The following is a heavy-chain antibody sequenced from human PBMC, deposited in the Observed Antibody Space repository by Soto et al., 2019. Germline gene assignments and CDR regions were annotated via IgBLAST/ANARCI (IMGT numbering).Heavy chain of an antibody. CDR2: IWYDGSNK. Sequence: QVQLVESGGGVVQPGRSLRLSCAASGFTFSSYGMHWVRQAPGKGLEWVAVIWYDGSNKYYADSVKGRFTISRDNSKNTMYMQMKSLRAEGMVGYFCSKERINSRISKEGPNYLGQGTLVSVT. D-gene: IGHD2-15*01. J-gene: IGHJ4*02. CDR1: GFTFSSYG. V-gene: IGHV3-33*06. CDR3: SKERINSRISKEGPNY.